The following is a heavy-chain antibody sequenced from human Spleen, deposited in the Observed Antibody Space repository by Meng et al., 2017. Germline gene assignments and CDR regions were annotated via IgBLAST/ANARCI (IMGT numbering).Heavy chain of an antibody. V-gene: IGHV4-34*01. CDR2: INHSGST. CDR1: GGSFSGYY. D-gene: IGHD2-15*01. J-gene: IGHJ6*02. Sequence: SETLSLTCAVYGGSFSGYYWSWIRQPPGKGLEWIGEINHSGSTNYNPSLKSRVTISVDTSKNQFSLKLSSVTAADMAVYYCARGMIVVVVAATRYYYYGMDVWGQGTTVTVSS. CDR3: ARGMIVVVVAATRYYYYGMDV.